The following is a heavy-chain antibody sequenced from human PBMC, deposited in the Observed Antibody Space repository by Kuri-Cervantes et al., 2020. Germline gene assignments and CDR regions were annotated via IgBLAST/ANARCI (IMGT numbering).Heavy chain of an antibody. J-gene: IGHJ3*02. CDR3: ASGIVVEDAFDI. V-gene: IGHV1-8*02. CDR1: GYTFTGYY. CDR2: INPNSGNT. Sequence: ASVKVSCKASGYTFTGYYIHWVRQAPGQGLEWMGWINPNSGNTGYAQKFQGRVTMTRNTSISTAYMELSSLRSEDTAVYYCASGIVVEDAFDIWGQGTMVTVSS. D-gene: IGHD3-22*01.